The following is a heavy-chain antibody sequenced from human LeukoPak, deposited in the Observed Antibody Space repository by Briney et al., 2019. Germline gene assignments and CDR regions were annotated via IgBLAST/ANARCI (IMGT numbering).Heavy chain of an antibody. Sequence: GGSLRLSCAASGFNFGIHYMSWVRRAPGKGPEWISYISANGGDIAYADSVKGRFTISRDNAKNSLHLQMNSVRVEDTAVYYCARDGPRLYSSSKGSFDYWGQGTLVTVSS. D-gene: IGHD6-13*01. CDR2: ISANGGDI. CDR3: ARDGPRLYSSSKGSFDY. CDR1: GFNFGIHY. V-gene: IGHV3-11*04. J-gene: IGHJ4*02.